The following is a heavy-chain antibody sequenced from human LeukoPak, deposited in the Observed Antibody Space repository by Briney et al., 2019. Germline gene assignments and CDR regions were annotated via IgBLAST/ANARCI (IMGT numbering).Heavy chain of an antibody. CDR2: INHSGST. D-gene: IGHD3-22*01. J-gene: IGHJ5*02. CDR3: ARGAYYDSSGHRWFDP. CDR1: GGSFSGYY. V-gene: IGHV4-34*01. Sequence: SETLSLTCAVYGGSFSGYYWSWLRQPPGKGLEWMGEINHSGSTNYNPSLKSRVTISVDTSKNEFSLKLSSVTAADPAVYYCARGAYYDSSGHRWFDPWGQGTLVTVSS.